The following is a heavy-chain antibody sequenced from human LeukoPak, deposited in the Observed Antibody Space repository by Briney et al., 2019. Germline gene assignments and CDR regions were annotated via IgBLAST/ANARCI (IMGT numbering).Heavy chain of an antibody. CDR1: GFTFSSYA. CDR3: AREGFLEWLPTDY. Sequence: HPGGSLRLSCAASGFTFSSYAMSWVRQAPGKGLEWVSAISGSGGSTYYADSVKGRFTISRDNSKNTLYLQMNSLRAEDTAVYYCAREGFLEWLPTDYWGQGTLVTVSS. D-gene: IGHD3-3*01. J-gene: IGHJ4*02. CDR2: ISGSGGST. V-gene: IGHV3-23*01.